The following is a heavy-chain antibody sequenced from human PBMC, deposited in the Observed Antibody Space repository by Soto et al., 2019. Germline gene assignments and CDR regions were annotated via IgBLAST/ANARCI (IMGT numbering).Heavy chain of an antibody. Sequence: TLDITCTVSGGSISSGCYYGSWIRQHPGKGLGWIGYIYYSGSTYYNPSLKSRVTISVDTSKNQFSLKLSSVTAADTAVYYCARSSTSGSYHRGVFDYWGQGTLVTVYS. V-gene: IGHV4-31*03. CDR2: IYYSGST. D-gene: IGHD1-26*01. J-gene: IGHJ4*02. CDR1: GGSISSGCYY. CDR3: ARSSTSGSYHRGVFDY.